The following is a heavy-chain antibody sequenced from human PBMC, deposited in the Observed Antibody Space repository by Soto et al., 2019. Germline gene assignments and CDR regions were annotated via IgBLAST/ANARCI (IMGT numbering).Heavy chain of an antibody. D-gene: IGHD3-10*01. J-gene: IGHJ4*02. CDR2: ISWNSGSI. Sequence: PGGSLRLSCAASGFTFDDYAMHWVRQAPGKGLEWVSGISWNSGSIGYADSVKGRFTISRDNAKNSLYLQMNSLRAEDTALYYCAKDISPPRGAEFDYWGQGTLVTVSS. CDR3: AKDISPPRGAEFDY. V-gene: IGHV3-9*01. CDR1: GFTFDDYA.